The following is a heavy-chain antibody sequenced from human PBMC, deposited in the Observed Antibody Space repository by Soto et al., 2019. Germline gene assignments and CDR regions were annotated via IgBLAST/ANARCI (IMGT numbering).Heavy chain of an antibody. V-gene: IGHV4-59*01. Sequence: SETLSLTCTVSGGSISSYYWSWIRQPPGKGLEWIGYIYYSGSTNYNPSLKSRVTISVDTSKNQFSLKLSSVTAADTAVYYCARECSTSCTDAFDSWGQGTMVTVSS. CDR2: IYYSGST. J-gene: IGHJ3*02. CDR3: ARECSTSCTDAFDS. D-gene: IGHD2-2*01. CDR1: GGSISSYY.